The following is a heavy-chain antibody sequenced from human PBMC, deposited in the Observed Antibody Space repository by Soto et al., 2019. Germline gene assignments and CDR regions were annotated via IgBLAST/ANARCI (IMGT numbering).Heavy chain of an antibody. CDR3: ASAGGLAAVAADY. CDR2: TYHSGST. V-gene: IGHV4-30-2*01. Sequence: QLQLQESGSGLVKPSQTLSLTCAVSGVSISSGGYSWSWIRQPPGKGLEWIGYTYHSGSTYYNPTLKSRITISVDRSKNQFSLKMSSVPSAATAVYYCASAGGLAAVAADYCGQGTLVTVSS. J-gene: IGHJ4*02. CDR1: GVSISSGGYS. D-gene: IGHD6-19*01.